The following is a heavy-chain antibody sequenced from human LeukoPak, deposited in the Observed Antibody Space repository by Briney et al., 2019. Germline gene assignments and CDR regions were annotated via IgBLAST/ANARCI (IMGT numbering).Heavy chain of an antibody. CDR2: INHSGST. CDR3: ARLDYGDNAFDY. J-gene: IGHJ4*02. CDR1: GGSFSGYY. Sequence: SESLSLTCADYGGSFSGYYSSWIRHHPAKGVEWSVEINHSGSTNYNPSLTGPVTISVDTSKYQFSVKLISVTAADAAVYCCARLDYGDNAFDYWGEGTLVTVSS. V-gene: IGHV4-34*01. D-gene: IGHD4-17*01.